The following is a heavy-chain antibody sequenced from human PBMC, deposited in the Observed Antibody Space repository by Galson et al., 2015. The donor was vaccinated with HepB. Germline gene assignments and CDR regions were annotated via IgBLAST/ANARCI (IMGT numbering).Heavy chain of an antibody. Sequence: SLRLSCAASGFTFSSYAMSWVRQAPGKGLEWVSAISGSGGSTYYADSVKGRFTISRDNSKNTLYLQMNSLRAEDTAVYYCAKGLFLVPARHETLFDIWGQGTMVTVSS. D-gene: IGHD2-2*01. V-gene: IGHV3-23*01. CDR2: ISGSGGST. CDR1: GFTFSSYA. J-gene: IGHJ3*02. CDR3: AKGLFLVPARHETLFDI.